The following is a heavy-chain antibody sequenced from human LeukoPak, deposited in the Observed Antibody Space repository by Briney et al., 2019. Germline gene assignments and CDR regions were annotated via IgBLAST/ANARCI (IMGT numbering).Heavy chain of an antibody. D-gene: IGHD5-18*01. J-gene: IGHJ4*02. Sequence: GGSLRLSCAASGCTFSLYAMHGVRQAPGKGREWVALISYGGSSTYYAASVKGRFTTSRDNSKTTPYLQMNSLRAEDTAVYYCARPPVDTPKNYYFDYWGQGTPVTVSS. CDR3: ARPPVDTPKNYYFDY. V-gene: IGHV3-30-3*01. CDR2: ISYGGSST. CDR1: GCTFSLYA.